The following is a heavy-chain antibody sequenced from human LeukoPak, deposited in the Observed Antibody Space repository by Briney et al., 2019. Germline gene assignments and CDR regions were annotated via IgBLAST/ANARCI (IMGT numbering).Heavy chain of an antibody. D-gene: IGHD6-25*01. CDR1: GFTVSSNY. CDR2: IYSGGST. CDR3: ARERGHLDY. J-gene: IGHJ4*02. V-gene: IGHV3-66*01. Sequence: GGSLRLSCVVSGFTVSSNYMSWFRQAPGKGLEWVSVIYSGGSTYYANSVKGRFTISRDNSKNTLYLQMNSLRAEDTAVYYCARERGHLDYWGQGTLVTVSS.